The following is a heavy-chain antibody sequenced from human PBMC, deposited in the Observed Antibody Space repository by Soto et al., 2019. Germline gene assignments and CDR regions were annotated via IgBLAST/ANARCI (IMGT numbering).Heavy chain of an antibody. CDR1: GGSISNYY. Sequence: QVQLQESGPGLVKPSETLSLTCTVSGGSISNYYWTWIRQPPGKGLQWIGYIYYSGTTNYNPSLKSRVPISVDTSRNQFSRKLRSVTAADTAVYYCAQLPWAYYGGLFAPWGQGTLVTVSS. CDR2: IYYSGTT. D-gene: IGHD4-17*01. CDR3: AQLPWAYYGGLFAP. J-gene: IGHJ5*02. V-gene: IGHV4-59*01.